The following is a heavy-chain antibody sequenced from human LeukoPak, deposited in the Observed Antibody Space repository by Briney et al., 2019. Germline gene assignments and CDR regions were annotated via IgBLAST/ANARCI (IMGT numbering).Heavy chain of an antibody. CDR1: GFTFSSYA. J-gene: IGHJ6*02. CDR2: ISYDGSNK. Sequence: GGSLRLSCAASGFTFSSYAMHWVRQAPGKGLEWVAVISYDGSNKYYADSVKGRFTISRDNSKNTLYLQMNSLRAEDTAVYYCARSGGHQQWLVYYYYGMDVWGQGTTVTVSS. V-gene: IGHV3-30-3*01. D-gene: IGHD6-19*01. CDR3: ARSGGHQQWLVYYYYGMDV.